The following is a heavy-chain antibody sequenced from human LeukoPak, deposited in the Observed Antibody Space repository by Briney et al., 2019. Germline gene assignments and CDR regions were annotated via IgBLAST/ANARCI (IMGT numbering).Heavy chain of an antibody. CDR2: ISSSSSTI. J-gene: IGHJ6*02. CDR1: GFTFSSYS. V-gene: IGHV3-48*02. D-gene: IGHD6-6*01. Sequence: PGGSLRLSCAASGFTFSSYSMNWVRQAPGKGLEWVSYISSSSSTIYCADSVKGRFTISRDNAKNSLYLQMNSLRDEDTAVYYCARDRQGRIAARFDYYYYGMDVWGQGTTVTVSS. CDR3: ARDRQGRIAARFDYYYYGMDV.